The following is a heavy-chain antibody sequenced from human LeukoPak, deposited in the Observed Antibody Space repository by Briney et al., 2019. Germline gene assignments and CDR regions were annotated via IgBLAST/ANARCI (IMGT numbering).Heavy chain of an antibody. V-gene: IGHV3-30*18. CDR1: GFTFSGYG. Sequence: GGSLRLSCAASGFTFSGYGMHRVRQAPGKGLEWVAVVSYDGRNKYYADSVKGRFTASRDNSKNTLSLQMDSLRPEDTAVYYCAKDAKSSGLEYWGQGTLVTVSS. CDR3: AKDAKSSGLEY. J-gene: IGHJ4*02. CDR2: VSYDGRNK. D-gene: IGHD6-19*01.